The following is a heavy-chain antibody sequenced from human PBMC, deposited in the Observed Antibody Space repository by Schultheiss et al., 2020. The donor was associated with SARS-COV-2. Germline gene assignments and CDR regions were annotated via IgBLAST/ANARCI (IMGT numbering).Heavy chain of an antibody. J-gene: IGHJ5*02. D-gene: IGHD3-10*01. CDR2: INPNSGGT. CDR1: GYTFTGYY. CDR3: AREAHYGSGMSEAGFDP. V-gene: IGHV1-2*02. Sequence: ASVKVSCKASGYTFTGYYMHWVRQAPGQGLEWMGWINPNSGGTNYAQKFQGRVTITRDTSASTAYMELSSLRSEDTAVYYCAREAHYGSGMSEAGFDPWGQGTLVTVSS.